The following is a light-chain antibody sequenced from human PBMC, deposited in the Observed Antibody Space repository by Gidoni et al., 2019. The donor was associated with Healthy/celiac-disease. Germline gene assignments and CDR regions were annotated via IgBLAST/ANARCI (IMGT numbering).Light chain of an antibody. CDR3: QQSYSTRYT. Sequence: DIQMTPSPSSLSASVGDRVTITCRASQSISSYLNWYQQKPGKAPKLLIYAASSLQSGVPSRFSGSGSGTDFTVTISSLQPEDFATYYCQQSYSTRYTFGQGTKLEIK. CDR1: QSISSY. J-gene: IGKJ2*01. CDR2: AAS. V-gene: IGKV1-39*01.